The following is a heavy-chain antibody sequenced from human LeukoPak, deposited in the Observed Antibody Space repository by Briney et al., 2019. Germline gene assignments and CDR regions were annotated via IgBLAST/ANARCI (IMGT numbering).Heavy chain of an antibody. V-gene: IGHV5-51*01. J-gene: IGHJ4*02. D-gene: IGHD5-18*01. Sequence: GESLKISCKGSGYGFTSHWIGWVRQMPGKGLEWMAIIYPGDSDIRYNPSFQGQVTISADKSISTAYLQWSSLKASDTAMYYCAIHRGYSYGVDYWGQGTLVTVSS. CDR3: AIHRGYSYGVDY. CDR2: IYPGDSDI. CDR1: GYGFTSHW.